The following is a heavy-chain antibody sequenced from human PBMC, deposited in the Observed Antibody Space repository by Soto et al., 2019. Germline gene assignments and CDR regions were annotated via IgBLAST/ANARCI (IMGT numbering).Heavy chain of an antibody. D-gene: IGHD1-26*01. V-gene: IGHV4-59*02. CDR2: MHYTGFS. CDR1: GDSVTSHY. CDR3: AWRTSGSYADYDY. Sequence: SETLSLTCSFSGDSVTSHYLTWIRQSPEKGLEWIGYMHYTGFSHYNPSLKSRLTISVDRSKNQFTLQLSSVTAADTAVYYCAWRTSGSYADYDYWGQGTMVTVSS. J-gene: IGHJ4*02.